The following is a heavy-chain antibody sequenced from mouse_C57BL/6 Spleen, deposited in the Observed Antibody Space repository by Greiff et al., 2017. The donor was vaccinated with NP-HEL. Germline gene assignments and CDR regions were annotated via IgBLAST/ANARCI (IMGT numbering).Heavy chain of an antibody. CDR2: IDPSDSYT. J-gene: IGHJ2*01. CDR1: GYTFTSYW. CDR3: ARSGVGRAYFDY. D-gene: IGHD4-1*01. Sequence: QVQLQQPGAELVMPGASVKLSCKASGYTFTSYWMHWVKQRPGQGLEWIGEIDPSDSYTNYNQKFKGKSTLTVDKSSSTAYMQLSSLTSEDSAVYYCARSGVGRAYFDYWGQGTTLTVSS. V-gene: IGHV1-69*01.